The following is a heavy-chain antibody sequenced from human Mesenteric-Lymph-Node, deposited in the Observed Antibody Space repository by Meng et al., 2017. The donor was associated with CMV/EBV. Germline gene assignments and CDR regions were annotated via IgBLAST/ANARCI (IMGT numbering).Heavy chain of an antibody. CDR2: ISSSGAYI. Sequence: GGSLRLSCAASGFTFSSYSMNWVRQAPGKGLEWVSCISSSGAYIYSTDSLKGRFTISRDNAKNSLYLQMNSLRPEDTAAYFCARAKVGGQSQVHPDAFDIWGQGTMVTVSS. D-gene: IGHD2-2*01. CDR3: ARAKVGGQSQVHPDAFDI. CDR1: GFTFSSYS. J-gene: IGHJ3*02. V-gene: IGHV3-21*01.